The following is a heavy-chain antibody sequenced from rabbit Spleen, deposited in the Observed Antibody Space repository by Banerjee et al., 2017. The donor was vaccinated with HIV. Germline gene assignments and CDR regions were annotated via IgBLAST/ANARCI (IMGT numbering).Heavy chain of an antibody. Sequence: QEQLVESGGDLVKPGASLTLTCKTSGLDFGSSYWICWVRQAPGKGLEWIACVDISGGSTYYASWAKGRFTISKTSSTTVTLQMTSLTAADTATYFCARDTSSSFSSYGMDLWGPGTLVTVS. V-gene: IGHV1S45*01. CDR3: ARDTSSSFSSYGMDL. D-gene: IGHD1-1*01. J-gene: IGHJ6*01. CDR2: VDISGGST. CDR1: GLDFGSSYW.